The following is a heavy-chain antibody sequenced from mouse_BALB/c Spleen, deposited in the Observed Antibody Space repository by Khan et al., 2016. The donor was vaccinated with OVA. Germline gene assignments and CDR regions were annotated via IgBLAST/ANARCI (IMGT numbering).Heavy chain of an antibody. CDR1: GYTFTDYV. CDR3: ARGGYSVFAY. CDR2: IFPGSGST. D-gene: IGHD2-14*01. J-gene: IGHJ3*01. Sequence: QVQLQQSGPELVKPGASLKMSCKASGYTFTDYVITWVKQRTRQGLEWIGDIFPGSGSTYYNEKFKDRATMTADKSSNTAYMQLSGLTSVDSAVYFCARGGYSVFAYWGQGTLVTVSA. V-gene: IGHV1-77*01.